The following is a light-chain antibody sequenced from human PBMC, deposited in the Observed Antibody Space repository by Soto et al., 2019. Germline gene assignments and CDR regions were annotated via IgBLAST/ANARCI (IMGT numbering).Light chain of an antibody. CDR3: QRYGTSTT. V-gene: IGKV3-20*01. Sequence: EIVMTQSPGTLSLSPGERATLSFKTSQSRGSNFLAWYQHKPGQAPRLLIYGASSRATGIPVRFSGSGSGTDFTLTISRLEPEDFAVYYCQRYGTSTTFGQGTKVDIK. CDR1: QSRGSNF. J-gene: IGKJ1*01. CDR2: GAS.